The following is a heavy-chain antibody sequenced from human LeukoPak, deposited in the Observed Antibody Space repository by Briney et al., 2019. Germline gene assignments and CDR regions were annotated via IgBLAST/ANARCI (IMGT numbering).Heavy chain of an antibody. D-gene: IGHD1-14*01. Sequence: ASVKVSCKASGYTFTSYGISWVRQAPGQGLGWMGWISAYNGNTNYAQKLQGRVTMTTDTSTSTAYMELRSLRSDDTAVYYCARDIKRSRARWENLGFDPWGQGTLVTVSS. CDR1: GYTFTSYG. CDR2: ISAYNGNT. V-gene: IGHV1-18*01. CDR3: ARDIKRSRARWENLGFDP. J-gene: IGHJ5*02.